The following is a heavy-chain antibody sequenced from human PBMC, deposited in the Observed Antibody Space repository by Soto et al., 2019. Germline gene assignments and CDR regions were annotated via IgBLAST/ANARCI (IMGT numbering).Heavy chain of an antibody. Sequence: EVQLVESGGGLVQPGGSLRLSCAASGFTFTSHSMNWVRQAPGKGLEWVSYISSSSSTIYYANSVKGRFTISRDNAKNSQYLQMNSLRDEDTAVYYCARDAKGSSGDHFDYWGQGTLVTVSS. V-gene: IGHV3-48*02. CDR2: ISSSSSTI. J-gene: IGHJ4*02. CDR1: GFTFTSHS. CDR3: ARDAKGSSGDHFDY. D-gene: IGHD1-1*01.